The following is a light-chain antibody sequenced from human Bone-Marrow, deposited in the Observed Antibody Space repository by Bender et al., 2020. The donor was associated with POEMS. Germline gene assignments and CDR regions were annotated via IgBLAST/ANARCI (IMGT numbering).Light chain of an antibody. V-gene: IGLV3-21*03. J-gene: IGLJ3*02. CDR2: DDS. CDR1: NIGSKS. Sequence: SYVLTQPPSVSVAPGKTARITCGGNNIGSKSVHWYQQKPGQAPVLVVYDDSDRPSGIPERFSGSNSGNTATLTISGLQSEDEADYYCAVWDDSLNGWVFGGGTKLTVL. CDR3: AVWDDSLNGWV.